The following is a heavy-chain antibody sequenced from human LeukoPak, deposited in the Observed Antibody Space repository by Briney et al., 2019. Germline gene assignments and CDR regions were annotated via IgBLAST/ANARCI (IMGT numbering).Heavy chain of an antibody. D-gene: IGHD5-12*01. Sequence: GESLKISCKGSGYSFTSYWIGWVRQMPGKGLEWMGIIYPGDSDTRCSPSFQGQVTISADKSISTAYLQWSSLKASDTAMYYCTIVNSGYEPYFDYWGQGTLVTVSS. CDR1: GYSFTSYW. CDR2: IYPGDSDT. CDR3: TIVNSGYEPYFDY. V-gene: IGHV5-51*01. J-gene: IGHJ4*02.